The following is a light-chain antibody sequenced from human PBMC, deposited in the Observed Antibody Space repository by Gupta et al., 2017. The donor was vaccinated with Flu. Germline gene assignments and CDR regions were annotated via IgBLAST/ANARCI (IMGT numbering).Light chain of an antibody. CDR3: QQSYSRKT. J-gene: IGKJ2*01. Sequence: DIQMTQSPSSLSASVGDRVTITCRASQSISNYLSWFQQKPGKAPKLLIYAASTLQSGVPIRFSGGGSGTDFTLTISSLQPEDFATYYCQQSYSRKTFGQGTKLEIK. V-gene: IGKV1-39*01. CDR2: AAS. CDR1: QSISNY.